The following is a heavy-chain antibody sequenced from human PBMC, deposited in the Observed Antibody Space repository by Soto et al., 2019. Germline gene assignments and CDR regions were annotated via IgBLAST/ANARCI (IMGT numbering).Heavy chain of an antibody. J-gene: IGHJ5*02. Sequence: ASVKVSCKASGYTFTSYYMHWVRQAPGQGLEWMGIIDPSGGGTSYAQKFQGRLTMTRDTSASTVYMELSSLRSEDTAVYYCARDRVDCSGGNCWRSVEDTWGQGTLVTVSS. D-gene: IGHD2-15*01. CDR3: ARDRVDCSGGNCWRSVEDT. CDR2: IDPSGGGT. V-gene: IGHV1-46*01. CDR1: GYTFTSYY.